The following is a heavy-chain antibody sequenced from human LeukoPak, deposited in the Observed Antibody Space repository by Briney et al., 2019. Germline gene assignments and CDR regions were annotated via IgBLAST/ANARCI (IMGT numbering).Heavy chain of an antibody. J-gene: IGHJ4*02. D-gene: IGHD2-15*01. V-gene: IGHV3-9*01. CDR3: AKDLLALFQAIDS. CDR2: ISWNSGII. CDR1: GFTFNDYA. Sequence: GGSLRLSCAASGFTFNDYAMQWVRQAPGKGLEWVSGISWNSGIIGYADSVKGRFTISRDNVKNSLYLQMNSPRAEDTALYYCAKDLLALFQAIDSWGQGTLVTVSS.